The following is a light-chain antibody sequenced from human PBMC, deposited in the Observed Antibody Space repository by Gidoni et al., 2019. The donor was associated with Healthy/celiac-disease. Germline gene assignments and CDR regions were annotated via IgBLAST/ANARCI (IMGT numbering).Light chain of an antibody. CDR2: AAS. J-gene: IGKJ3*01. CDR1: QSISSY. V-gene: IGKV1-39*01. Sequence: DIQMTQSPSSLSASVGDRVTSTCRASQSISSYLNWYQQKPGKAPKLLIYAASSLQCGVPSRFSGSGSGTDFTLTISSLQPEDFATYYCQQSYSTPNTFGPGTKVDIK. CDR3: QQSYSTPNT.